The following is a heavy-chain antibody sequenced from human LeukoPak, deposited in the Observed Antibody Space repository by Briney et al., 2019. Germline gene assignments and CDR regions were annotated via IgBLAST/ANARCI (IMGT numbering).Heavy chain of an antibody. V-gene: IGHV3-21*01. CDR3: ARDPGRDGY. CDR2: ISSSSSYI. D-gene: IGHD5-24*01. J-gene: IGHJ4*02. Sequence: AGGSLRLSCAASGFTFSNHGMNWVRQAPGKGLEWVSSISSSSSYIYYADSVKGRFTISRDNAKNSLYLQMNSLRAEDTAVYYCARDPGRDGYWGQGTLVTVSS. CDR1: GFTFSNHG.